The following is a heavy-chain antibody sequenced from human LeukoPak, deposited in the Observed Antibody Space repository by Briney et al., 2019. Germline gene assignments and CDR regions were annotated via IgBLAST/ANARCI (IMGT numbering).Heavy chain of an antibody. CDR1: GFTFSTYG. CDR2: IWSDGTNQ. V-gene: IGHV3-33*06. D-gene: IGHD4-11*01. CDR3: AKDAQRGFDYSNSLEY. Sequence: GGSLRLSCAASGFTFSTYGIHWVRQAPGKGLEWVAVIWSDGTNQFYADSVKGRFTISRDSSQKTVYLEMHSLRTEDTAMYYCAKDAQRGFDYSNSLEYWGPGTLVTVSS. J-gene: IGHJ4*02.